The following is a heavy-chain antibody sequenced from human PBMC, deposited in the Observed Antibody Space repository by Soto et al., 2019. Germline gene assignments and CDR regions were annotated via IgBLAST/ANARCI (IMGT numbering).Heavy chain of an antibody. CDR2: ISYDGSNK. CDR1: GFTFSSYA. J-gene: IGHJ6*02. D-gene: IGHD2-21*02. Sequence: PXVSLRLSCAASGFTFSSYAMHWVRQAPGKGLEWVAVISYDGSNKYYADSVKGRFTISRDNSKNTLYLQMNSLRAEDTAVYYCARDRVAYCGGDCPNGMDVWGQGTTVTVSS. CDR3: ARDRVAYCGGDCPNGMDV. V-gene: IGHV3-30-3*01.